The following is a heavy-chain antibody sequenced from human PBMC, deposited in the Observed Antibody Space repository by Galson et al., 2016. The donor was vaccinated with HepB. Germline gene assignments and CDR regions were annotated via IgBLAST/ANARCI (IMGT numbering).Heavy chain of an antibody. CDR1: GGSVTASPYY. Sequence: SETLSLTCTVSGGSVTASPYYHAWIRQPPGKGLEWIGTLSYSGSAYYNPSLKSHFTISMGASRNQFSLQLTSVTAADTAVYYCAILFASGRKYDAFDIWGQGTVVTVSS. V-gene: IGHV4-39*01. J-gene: IGHJ3*02. CDR3: AILFASGRKYDAFDI. CDR2: LSYSGSA. D-gene: IGHD3-10*01.